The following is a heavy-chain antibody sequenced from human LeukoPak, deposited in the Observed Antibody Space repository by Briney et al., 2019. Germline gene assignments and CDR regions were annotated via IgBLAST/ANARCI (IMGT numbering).Heavy chain of an antibody. V-gene: IGHV4-61*10. D-gene: IGHD6-13*01. CDR2: IYYSGST. J-gene: IGHJ4*02. CDR3: ARDPSSSWYGYFDY. CDR1: GGSISSGSYY. Sequence: SETLSLTCTVSGGSISSGSYYWSWIRQPAGKGLEWIGYIYYSGSTNYNPSLKSRVTISVDTSKNQFSLKLSSVTAADTAVYYCARDPSSSWYGYFDYWGQGILVTVSS.